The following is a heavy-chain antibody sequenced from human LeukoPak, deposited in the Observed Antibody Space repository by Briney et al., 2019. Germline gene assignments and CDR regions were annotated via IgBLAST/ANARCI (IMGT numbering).Heavy chain of an antibody. CDR2: IYYSGST. V-gene: IGHV4-59*01. Sequence: SETLSLTCTVSGGSMTRYYWNWIRQPPGKGLEWIGYIYYSGSTNYNPSLKSRVTISVDTSKNQFSLKLSSVTAADTAVYYCARARGYSSGWYQEGFDYWGQGTLVTVSS. J-gene: IGHJ4*02. D-gene: IGHD6-19*01. CDR1: GGSMTRYY. CDR3: ARARGYSSGWYQEGFDY.